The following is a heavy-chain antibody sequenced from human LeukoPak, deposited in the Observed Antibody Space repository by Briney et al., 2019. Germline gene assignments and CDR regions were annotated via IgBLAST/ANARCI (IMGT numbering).Heavy chain of an antibody. D-gene: IGHD6-6*01. CDR1: GGSFSGYY. CDR3: AREAQTSSSSQYYYYYYYMDV. Sequence: SETLSLTCAVYGGSFSGYYWSWIRQPPGEGLEWIGEINHSGSANYNPSLKSRVTISVDTSKNQFSLKLSSVTAADTAVYYCAREAQTSSSSQYYYYYYYMDVWGKGTTVTVSS. V-gene: IGHV4-34*01. CDR2: INHSGSA. J-gene: IGHJ6*03.